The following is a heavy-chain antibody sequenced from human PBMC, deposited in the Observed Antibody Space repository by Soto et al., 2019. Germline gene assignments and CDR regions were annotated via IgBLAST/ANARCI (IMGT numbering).Heavy chain of an antibody. CDR3: ATSYSHPGADY. V-gene: IGHV1-46*01. D-gene: IGHD2-21*01. Sequence: QVQLVQSGAEVKRPGASVKVSCKASGYTFTSYYMHWVRQAPGQGLEWMGIINPSGGSTSYAQKFQVRVTMTRDTSTSTVYMELSSLRSEDTAVYYCATSYSHPGADYWGQGTLVTVSS. J-gene: IGHJ4*02. CDR1: GYTFTSYY. CDR2: INPSGGST.